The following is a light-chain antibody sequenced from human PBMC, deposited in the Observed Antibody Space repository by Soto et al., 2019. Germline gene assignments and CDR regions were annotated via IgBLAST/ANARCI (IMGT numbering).Light chain of an antibody. V-gene: IGLV2-14*01. J-gene: IGLJ1*01. Sequence: QSVLTQPASVSGSPGQSISISCTGTSSDVGGYNSVSWYQQHPGKAPKLMIYEVNSRPSGVSNRFSGSKSGNTASLTMSGLPAEDEADYYCSSYTSSSTLEVFGTGTKRTVL. CDR2: EVN. CDR1: SSDVGGYNS. CDR3: SSYTSSSTLEV.